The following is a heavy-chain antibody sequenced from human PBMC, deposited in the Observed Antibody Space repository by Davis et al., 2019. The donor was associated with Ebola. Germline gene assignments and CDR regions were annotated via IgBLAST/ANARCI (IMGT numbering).Heavy chain of an antibody. V-gene: IGHV3-23*01. D-gene: IGHD6-13*01. CDR3: AKDLAGWVEAAAAS. Sequence: GESLKISCAASGFTFSSYAMSWVRQAPGKGLEWVSAIRGYDGRTYYADSVKGRFTISRDNSKNTLYLQMNSLRAEDTAVYYCAKDLAGWVEAAAASWGQGTLVTVSS. J-gene: IGHJ4*02. CDR2: IRGYDGRT. CDR1: GFTFSSYA.